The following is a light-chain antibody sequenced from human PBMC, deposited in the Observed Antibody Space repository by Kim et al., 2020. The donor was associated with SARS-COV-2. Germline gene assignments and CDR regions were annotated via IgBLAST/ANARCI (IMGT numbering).Light chain of an antibody. V-gene: IGLV2-14*04. CDR3: SSYTSSSTV. Sequence: PGQSITISCTGTSSDVGGYNYVSWYQQHPGKAPKLMIYDVSKRPSGVSNRFSGSKSGNTASLTISGLQAEDEADYYCSSYTSSSTVFGGGTKLTVL. J-gene: IGLJ2*01. CDR2: DVS. CDR1: SSDVGGYNY.